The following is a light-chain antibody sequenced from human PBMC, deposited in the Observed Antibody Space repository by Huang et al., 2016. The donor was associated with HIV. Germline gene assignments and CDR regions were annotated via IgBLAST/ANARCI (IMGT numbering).Light chain of an antibody. Sequence: EIVLTQSPDTLSLSPGERATVSCRASQSATRNYLAWYQQGPGQAPKPLIYGASTRATGIPDRCSGSGSGADFTLTISRLAPEDFAVYYCQQFGSSPPYSFGQGTKLEIK. CDR2: GAS. CDR1: QSATRNY. J-gene: IGKJ2*03. CDR3: QQFGSSPPYS. V-gene: IGKV3-20*01.